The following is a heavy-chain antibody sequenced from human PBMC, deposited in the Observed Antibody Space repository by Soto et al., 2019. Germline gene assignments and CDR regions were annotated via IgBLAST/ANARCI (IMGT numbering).Heavy chain of an antibody. CDR3: ARGGMYYDSSGPAETYYYGLDV. J-gene: IGHJ6*02. V-gene: IGHV4-34*01. CDR1: GGSISGGAYY. CDR2: INHSGST. D-gene: IGHD3-22*01. Sequence: PSETLSLTCTVSGGSISGGAYYWSWIRQPPGKGLEWIGEINHSGSTNYNPSLKSRVTISVDTSKNQFSLKLSSVTAADTAVYYCARGGMYYDSSGPAETYYYGLDVWGQGTTVTVSS.